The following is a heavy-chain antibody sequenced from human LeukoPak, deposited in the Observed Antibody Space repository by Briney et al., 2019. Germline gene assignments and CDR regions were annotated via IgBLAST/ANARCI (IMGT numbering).Heavy chain of an antibody. D-gene: IGHD1-1*01. Sequence: GGSLRLSCAASGFTFSSYSMNWVRQAPGKGPEWLSYISRTTSPIYYADSVKGRFTISRDNVKNSLYLQMNSLRAEDTAVYYCARDSDNGGGFDYWGQGTLVTVSS. V-gene: IGHV3-48*01. J-gene: IGHJ4*02. CDR2: ISRTTSPI. CDR3: ARDSDNGGGFDY. CDR1: GFTFSSYS.